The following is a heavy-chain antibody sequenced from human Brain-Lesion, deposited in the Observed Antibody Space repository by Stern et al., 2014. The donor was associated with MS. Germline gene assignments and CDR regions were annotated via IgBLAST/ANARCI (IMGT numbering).Heavy chain of an antibody. CDR3: ARGHIPYAYNYLFDY. Sequence: DQLVESGGGVVQPGTSLRLSCAASGFTFSSYGMPWVRQAPGKGLEGVAIAWYDGSTAYYTNSVKGRFTISRDNSKNTLSLQMNSLTAEDTAVYYCARGHIPYAYNYLFDYWGQGTLVTVSS. CDR2: AWYDGSTA. J-gene: IGHJ4*02. D-gene: IGHD5-24*01. V-gene: IGHV3-33*01. CDR1: GFTFSSYG.